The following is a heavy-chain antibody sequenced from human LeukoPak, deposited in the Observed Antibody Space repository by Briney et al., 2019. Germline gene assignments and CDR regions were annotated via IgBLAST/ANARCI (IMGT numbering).Heavy chain of an antibody. Sequence: PSETLSLTCTVSGGSIRSYYWSWVRQPPGKGLEWIGYIYYSGSTNYNPSLTSRVTISVDTSKNQFSLKLSSVTAADTAVYYRARDLGFGPMVRGVISPWGQGTLVTVSS. CDR2: IYYSGST. V-gene: IGHV4-59*01. CDR3: ARDLGFGPMVRGVISP. D-gene: IGHD3-10*01. CDR1: GGSIRSYY. J-gene: IGHJ5*02.